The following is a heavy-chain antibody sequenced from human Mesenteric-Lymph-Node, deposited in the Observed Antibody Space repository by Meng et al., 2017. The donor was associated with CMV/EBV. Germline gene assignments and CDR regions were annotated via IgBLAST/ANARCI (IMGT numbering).Heavy chain of an antibody. D-gene: IGHD4-11*01. CDR1: GYTFTSYY. Sequence: SVKVSCKASGYTFTSYYMHWVRQAPGQGLEWMGRIIPILGIANYAQKFQGRVTITADKSTSTAYMELSSLRSEDTAVYYCARWDYSNYFSYSDYWGQGTLVTVSS. J-gene: IGHJ4*02. V-gene: IGHV1-69*02. CDR3: ARWDYSNYFSYSDY. CDR2: IIPILGIA.